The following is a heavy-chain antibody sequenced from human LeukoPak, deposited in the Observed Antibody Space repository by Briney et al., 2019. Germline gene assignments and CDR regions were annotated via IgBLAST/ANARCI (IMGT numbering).Heavy chain of an antibody. V-gene: IGHV4-34*01. J-gene: IGHJ4*02. CDR1: GGSFSGYY. D-gene: IGHD3-10*01. CDR3: AHAALWFGESFDY. CDR2: INHSGST. Sequence: SETLSLTCAVYGGSFSGYYWSWIRQPPGKGLEWIGEINHSGSTNYNPSLKSRVTISVDTSKNQFSLKLSSVTAADTAVYYCAHAALWFGESFDYWGQGTLVTVSS.